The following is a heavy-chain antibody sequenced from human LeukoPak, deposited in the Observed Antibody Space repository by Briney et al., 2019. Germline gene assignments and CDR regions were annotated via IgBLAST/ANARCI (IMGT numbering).Heavy chain of an antibody. V-gene: IGHV3-11*04. CDR3: AGFGITMIVEKYYFDY. Sequence: PGGSLRLSCAASGFTVSSNYMSWVRQAPGKGLEWVSYISSSGSTIYYADSVKGRFTISRDNAKNSLYLQMNSLRAEDTAVYYCAGFGITMIVEKYYFDYWGQGTLVTVSS. CDR1: GFTVSSNY. J-gene: IGHJ4*02. CDR2: ISSSGSTI. D-gene: IGHD3-22*01.